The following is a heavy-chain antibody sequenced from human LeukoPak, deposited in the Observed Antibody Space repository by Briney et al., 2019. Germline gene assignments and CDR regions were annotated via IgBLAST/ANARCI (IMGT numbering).Heavy chain of an antibody. V-gene: IGHV3-23*01. CDR1: GFTFTSYS. CDR2: ISGGGGST. Sequence: GGSLRLSCAASGFTFTSYSMNWVRQAPGKGLEWVSTISGGGGSTYYADSVKGRFTISRDNSKNTLYLQVNSLRAEDTAVYYCARETTDPTNYYYYYGMDVWGQGTTVTVSS. CDR3: ARETTDPTNYYYYYGMDV. J-gene: IGHJ6*02. D-gene: IGHD1-1*01.